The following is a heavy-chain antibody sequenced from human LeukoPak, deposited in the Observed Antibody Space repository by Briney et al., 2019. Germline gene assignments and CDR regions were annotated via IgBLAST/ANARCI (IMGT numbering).Heavy chain of an antibody. CDR3: ARDYVDTAMVTDKATPIY. J-gene: IGHJ4*02. Sequence: GGSLRLSCAASGFTVSSNYMSWVRQAPGKGLEWVSIIYSGGSRYYADSVKGRFTISRDNSKNTLYLQMNTLRAEDTAVYYCARDYVDTAMVTDKATPIYWGQGTLVTVSS. CDR2: IYSGGSR. D-gene: IGHD5-18*01. V-gene: IGHV3-53*01. CDR1: GFTVSSNY.